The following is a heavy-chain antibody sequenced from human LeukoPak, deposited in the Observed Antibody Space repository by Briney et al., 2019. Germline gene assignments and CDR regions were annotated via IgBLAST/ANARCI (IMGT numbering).Heavy chain of an antibody. CDR1: GFTFSSYA. V-gene: IGHV3-23*01. J-gene: IGHJ4*02. Sequence: PGGSLRLSCAASGFTFSSYAMSWVRQAPGKGLDWVSAISGSGGSTYYADSVKGRFTISRDNSKNTLYVQMNSLRAEDTAVYYCAKGVAAAGTGDFDYWGQGTLVTVSS. CDR3: AKGVAAAGTGDFDY. CDR2: ISGSGGST. D-gene: IGHD6-13*01.